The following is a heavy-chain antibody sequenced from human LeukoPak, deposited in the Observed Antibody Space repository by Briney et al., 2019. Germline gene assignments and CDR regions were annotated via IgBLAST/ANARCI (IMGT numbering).Heavy chain of an antibody. CDR1: GGSISSYY. D-gene: IGHD5-24*01. V-gene: IGHV4-4*07. J-gene: IGHJ3*02. CDR2: IYTSGST. CDR3: ARGVSRDGYHGGAFDI. Sequence: PSETLSLTCTVSGGSISSYYWSWIRQPAGKALEWIGRIYTSGSTNYNPSLKSRVTMSVDTFKNQFSLKLSFVTAADTAVYYCARGVSRDGYHGGAFDIWGQGTMVTVSS.